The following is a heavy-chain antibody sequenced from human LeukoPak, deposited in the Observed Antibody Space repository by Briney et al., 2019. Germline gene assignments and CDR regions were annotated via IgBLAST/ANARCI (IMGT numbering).Heavy chain of an antibody. CDR3: ARSHSATPVVYFDY. Sequence: GESLQISCEGSGYIFTTYWIAWGRRLPGKAGEGMGSIYPGDSDTRYSPSFQGQVTISADKSISTAYLQWSSLKASDTAMYYCARSHSATPVVYFDYWGQGTLVTVSS. D-gene: IGHD2-21*01. J-gene: IGHJ4*02. V-gene: IGHV5-51*01. CDR2: IYPGDSDT. CDR1: GYIFTTYW.